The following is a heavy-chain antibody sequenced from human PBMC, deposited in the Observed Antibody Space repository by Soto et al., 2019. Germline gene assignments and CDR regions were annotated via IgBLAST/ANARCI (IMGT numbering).Heavy chain of an antibody. CDR3: ARSQEAYNWNDGTYYFDY. CDR2: ISAYNGNT. Sequence: ASVKVSCTASGYTFTSYGISWVRQAPGQGLEWMGWISAYNGNTNYAQKLQGRVTMTTDTSTSTAYMELRSLRSDDTAVYYCARSQEAYNWNDGTYYFDYWGQGTLVTVSS. CDR1: GYTFTSYG. D-gene: IGHD1-20*01. J-gene: IGHJ4*02. V-gene: IGHV1-18*01.